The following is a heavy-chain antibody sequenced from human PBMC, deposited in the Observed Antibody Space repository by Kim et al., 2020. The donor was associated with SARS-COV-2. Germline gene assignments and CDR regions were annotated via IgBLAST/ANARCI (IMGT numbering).Heavy chain of an antibody. Sequence: SVKVSCKASGGTFSSYAISWVRQAPGQGLEWMGGIIPIFGTANYAQKFQGRVTITADESTSTAYMELSSLRSEDTAVYYCATIGGKVVVVAAQSYYYYGMDVWGQGTTVTVSS. CDR2: IIPIFGTA. V-gene: IGHV1-69*13. J-gene: IGHJ6*02. CDR1: GGTFSSYA. D-gene: IGHD2-15*01. CDR3: ATIGGKVVVVAAQSYYYYGMDV.